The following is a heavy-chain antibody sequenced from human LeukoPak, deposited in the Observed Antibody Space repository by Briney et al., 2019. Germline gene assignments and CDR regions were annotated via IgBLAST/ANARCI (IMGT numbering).Heavy chain of an antibody. Sequence: SETLSLTCTVSGGSISSYYWSWIRQPAGKGLEWIGRIYTSGSNNDNPSLKRRVPMSVDTSKNQFSLKLSSVTAADTAVYYCARSRYFDWPYTQGYFDYWGQGTLVTVSS. D-gene: IGHD3-9*01. V-gene: IGHV4-4*07. CDR2: IYTSGSN. CDR3: ARSRYFDWPYTQGYFDY. CDR1: GGSISSYY. J-gene: IGHJ4*02.